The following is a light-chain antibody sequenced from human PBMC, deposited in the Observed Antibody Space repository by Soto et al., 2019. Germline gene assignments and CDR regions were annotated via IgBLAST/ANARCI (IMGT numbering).Light chain of an antibody. J-gene: IGKJ5*01. V-gene: IGKV3-11*01. Sequence: EVVLTQSPATLSMSPGERAAVACRASQSVGSYLAWYQQKPGQAPRLLIFDVSNRATGIPARLSGSGSGTEFTLTISGLGSENFALYYCKRDNNWAPMTVAQGTRLE. CDR1: QSVGSY. CDR2: DVS. CDR3: KRDNNWAPMT.